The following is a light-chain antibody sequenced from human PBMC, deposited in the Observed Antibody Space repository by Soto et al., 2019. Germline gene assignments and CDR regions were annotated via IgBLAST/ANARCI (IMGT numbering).Light chain of an antibody. CDR2: DAS. CDR1: QSINRW. Sequence: DIQVTQSPSTLSATVGDRVTITCRASQSINRWLAWYQQKPGKGPKLLVFDASSLQSGVPSRFSGSGSGTEFTLTINGLQPDDFATYHCQQYHTYPRTFGQGTKVEIK. J-gene: IGKJ1*01. CDR3: QQYHTYPRT. V-gene: IGKV1-5*01.